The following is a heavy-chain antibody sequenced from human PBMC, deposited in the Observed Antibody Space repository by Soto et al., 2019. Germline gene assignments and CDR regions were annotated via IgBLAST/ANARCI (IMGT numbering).Heavy chain of an antibody. CDR1: GFGFSTYS. Sequence: EVQLVESGGGLVQPGGSLRLSCVASGFGFSTYSMSWVRQAPGKGLEWVSYISGSSSHIFYADSVKGRFTISRDNARNSVHLQMNSLRDEDTAVYYCARCPDYGSGSYYFDWGQGTLVTVSS. CDR2: ISGSSSHI. J-gene: IGHJ4*02. CDR3: ARCPDYGSGSYYFD. V-gene: IGHV3-48*02. D-gene: IGHD3-10*01.